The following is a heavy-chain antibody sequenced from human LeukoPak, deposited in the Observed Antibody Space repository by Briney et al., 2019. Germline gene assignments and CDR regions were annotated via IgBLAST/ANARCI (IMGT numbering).Heavy chain of an antibody. CDR2: IHYSGRT. D-gene: IGHD4-17*01. CDR1: SASISTYY. V-gene: IGHV4-59*01. CDR3: ARDEDADSGIWFDP. J-gene: IGHJ5*02. Sequence: NSSDTLSLTCTVSSASISTYYWNSIRQPPGKGLEWIGYIHYSGRTNYNPSLKSRVTISVDMSKNQFSLKLTSVTAADTAVYYCARDEDADSGIWFDPWGQGTQVTVSS.